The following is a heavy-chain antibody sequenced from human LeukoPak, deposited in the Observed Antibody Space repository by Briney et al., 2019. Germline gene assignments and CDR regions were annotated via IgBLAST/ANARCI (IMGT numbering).Heavy chain of an antibody. CDR1: GGTFSSYA. J-gene: IGHJ6*03. CDR2: IIPIFGTA. CDR3: ARAQTPGYSYGLLNYYYMDV. D-gene: IGHD5-18*01. V-gene: IGHV1-69*01. Sequence: SVKVSCKSSGGTFSSYAISWVRQAPGQGLEWMGGIIPIFGTANYAQKFQGRVTITADESTSTAYMELSSLRSEDTAVYYCARAQTPGYSYGLLNYYYMDVWGKGTTVTVSS.